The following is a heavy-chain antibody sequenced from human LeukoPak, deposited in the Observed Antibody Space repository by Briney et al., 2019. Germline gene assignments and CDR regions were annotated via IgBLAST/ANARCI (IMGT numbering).Heavy chain of an antibody. V-gene: IGHV4-39*01. Sequence: SETRSLTCTVSGGSVNSISYYWGWIRQPPGKALEWIGSVYHSGYTYYNPSLKSRVTISIDTSKNQFSLRLSSVTAADTAVYYCARSSMFRGVTFDYWGQGTLVTVSS. D-gene: IGHD3-10*01. CDR1: GGSVNSISYY. CDR3: ARSSMFRGVTFDY. CDR2: VYHSGYT. J-gene: IGHJ4*02.